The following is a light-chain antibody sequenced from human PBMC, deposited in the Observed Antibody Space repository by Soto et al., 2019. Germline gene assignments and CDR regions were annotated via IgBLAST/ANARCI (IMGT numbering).Light chain of an antibody. CDR2: DAS. CDR3: QQRSNWL. J-gene: IGKJ3*01. CDR1: QGVSKY. Sequence: EIVLTQSPATLSLSPGERATLSCRASQGVSKYLAWYQQKPGQSPRLLIYDASNRATGIQARFSGSGSGTDFTLAISSLEPEDFAVYYCQQRSNWLFGPGTKVDIK. V-gene: IGKV3-11*01.